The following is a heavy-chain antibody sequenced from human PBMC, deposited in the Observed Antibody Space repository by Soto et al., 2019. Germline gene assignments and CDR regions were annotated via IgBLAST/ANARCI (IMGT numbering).Heavy chain of an antibody. CDR2: ISGSGGST. CDR1: GFTFSSYA. CDR3: AKDRLPSPRFVEWLRFDY. V-gene: IGHV3-23*01. D-gene: IGHD3-3*01. J-gene: IGHJ4*02. Sequence: GGSLRLSCAASGFTFSSYAMSWVRQAPGKGLEWVSAISGSGGSTYYADSVKGRFTISRDNSKNTLYLQMNSLRAEDTAVYYCAKDRLPSPRFVEWLRFDYWGQGTLVTVSS.